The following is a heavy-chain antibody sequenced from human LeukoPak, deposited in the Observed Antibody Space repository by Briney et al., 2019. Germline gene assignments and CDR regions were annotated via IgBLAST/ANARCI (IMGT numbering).Heavy chain of an antibody. J-gene: IGHJ6*03. V-gene: IGHV4-34*01. Sequence: SETLSLTCAVYGGSFSGYYWSWIRQPPGKGLEWIGEINHSGGTNYNPSLKSRVTISVDTSKSQFSLKLGSVTAADTAVYYCARSLRFPNYYYYYMDVWGKGTTVTVSS. CDR2: INHSGGT. CDR1: GGSFSGYY. D-gene: IGHD3-3*01. CDR3: ARSLRFPNYYYYYMDV.